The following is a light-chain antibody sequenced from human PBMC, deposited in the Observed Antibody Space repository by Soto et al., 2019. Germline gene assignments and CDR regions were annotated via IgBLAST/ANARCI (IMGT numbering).Light chain of an antibody. CDR1: QSVLYSSNKKSY. Sequence: DIVMTQSPDSLAVSLGERATINCKSSQSVLYSSNKKSYLAWYQQKPGQPPRLLIYWASTRESGVPDRFSGSGSGKDYTLAISSLQAEDVAVYYCQQYYTIPLTFGQGTKVEIK. CDR2: WAS. J-gene: IGKJ1*01. V-gene: IGKV4-1*01. CDR3: QQYYTIPLT.